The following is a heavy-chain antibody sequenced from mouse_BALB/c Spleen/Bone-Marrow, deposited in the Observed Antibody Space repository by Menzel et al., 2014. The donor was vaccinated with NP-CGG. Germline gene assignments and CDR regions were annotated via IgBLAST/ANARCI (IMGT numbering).Heavy chain of an antibody. V-gene: IGHV1-69*02. CDR2: IYPSDSYT. CDR1: GYTFTSDW. J-gene: IGHJ4*01. Sequence: QVQLQQSGAELVRPGASVKLSCRASGYTFTSDWINWVKQRPGQGLEWIGNIYPSDSYTNYNQRFKDKATLTVDKSSSTAYMQLSSPTSEDSAVYYCTRYGNSHYYAMDYWGQGTSVTVSS. D-gene: IGHD1-1*01. CDR3: TRYGNSHYYAMDY.